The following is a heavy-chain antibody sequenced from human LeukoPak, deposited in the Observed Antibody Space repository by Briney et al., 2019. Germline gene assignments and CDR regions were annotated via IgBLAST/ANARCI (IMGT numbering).Heavy chain of an antibody. CDR2: INHSGST. CDR1: GGSFSGYY. J-gene: IGHJ4*02. CDR3: ARGNWYYDY. V-gene: IGHV4-34*01. D-gene: IGHD1-7*01. Sequence: PSETLSLTCAVYGGSFSGYYWSWIRQPPGKGLEWIGEINHSGSTNYNPPLKSRVTISVDTSKNQFSLKLSSVTAADTAVYYCARGNWYYDYWGQGTLVTVSS.